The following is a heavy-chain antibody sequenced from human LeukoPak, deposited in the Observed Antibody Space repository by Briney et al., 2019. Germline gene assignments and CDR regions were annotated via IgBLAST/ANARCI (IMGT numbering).Heavy chain of an antibody. V-gene: IGHV1-46*01. Sequence: GASVKLSCKASGYTFTSYYMHWVRQAPGQGLEWMGIINPSVGSTSYTQKFQGRVTMTTDTSTSTAYMELRSLRSDDTAVYYCARDQIITLDGNAFDIWGQGTMVTVSS. CDR2: INPSVGST. CDR3: ARDQIITLDGNAFDI. J-gene: IGHJ3*02. CDR1: GYTFTSYY. D-gene: IGHD1-14*01.